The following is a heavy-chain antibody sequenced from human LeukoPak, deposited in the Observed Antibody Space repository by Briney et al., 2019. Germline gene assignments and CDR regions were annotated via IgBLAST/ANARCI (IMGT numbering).Heavy chain of an antibody. Sequence: SETLSLTCAVYGGSFSGYYWSWIRQPPGKGLEWIGEINHSGSTNYNPSLKSRVTISVDTSKNQFSLKLSSVTAADTAVYYCARGSYYYDSSGPRILYYFDYWGQGTLVTVSS. CDR3: ARGSYYYDSSGPRILYYFDY. CDR1: GGSFSGYY. J-gene: IGHJ4*02. CDR2: INHSGST. D-gene: IGHD3-22*01. V-gene: IGHV4-34*01.